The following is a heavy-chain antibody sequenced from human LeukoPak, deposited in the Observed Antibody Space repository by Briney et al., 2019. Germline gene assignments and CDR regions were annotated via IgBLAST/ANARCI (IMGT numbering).Heavy chain of an antibody. CDR1: GYTFTGYY. J-gene: IGHJ4*02. Sequence: ASVKVSCKASGYTFTGYYMHWVRQAPGQGLEWMGRINPNSGGTNHAQKFQGRVTMTRDTSISTAYMELSRLRSDDTAVYHCARGEMATIDDYWGQGTLVTVSS. D-gene: IGHD5-24*01. CDR2: INPNSGGT. CDR3: ARGEMATIDDY. V-gene: IGHV1-2*06.